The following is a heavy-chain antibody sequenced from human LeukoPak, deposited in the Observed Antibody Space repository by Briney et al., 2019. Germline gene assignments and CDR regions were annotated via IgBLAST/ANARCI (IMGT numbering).Heavy chain of an antibody. CDR3: ARGKSPDY. CDR1: GFTFSSYA. CDR2: INTNTGNP. Sequence: PGGSLRLSCAASGFTFSSYAMNWVRQAPGQGLEWMGWINTNTGNPTYAQGFTGRFVFSLDTSVSTAYLQISSLKAEDTAVYYCARGKSPDYWGQGTLVTVSS. V-gene: IGHV7-4-1*02. J-gene: IGHJ4*02.